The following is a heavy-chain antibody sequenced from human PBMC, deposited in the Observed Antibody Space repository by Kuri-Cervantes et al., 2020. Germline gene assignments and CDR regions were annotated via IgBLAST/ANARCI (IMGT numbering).Heavy chain of an antibody. J-gene: IGHJ2*01. D-gene: IGHD7-27*01. Sequence: SETLSLTCTVSGGSISSYYWSWIRQPPGKGLEWIGYIYYSGSTNYNPSLKSRVTISVDTSKNQFSLKLSSVTAADTAVYYCARRFTGDRYFDLWGRGTLVTVSS. CDR3: ARRFTGDRYFDL. CDR2: IYYSGST. CDR1: GGSISSYY. V-gene: IGHV4-59*13.